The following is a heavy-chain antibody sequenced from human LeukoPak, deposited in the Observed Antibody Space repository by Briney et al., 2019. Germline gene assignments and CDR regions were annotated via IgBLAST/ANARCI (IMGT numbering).Heavy chain of an antibody. CDR3: ARGEYGLFDY. V-gene: IGHV4-61*01. J-gene: IGHJ4*02. CDR2: IYYSGST. Sequence: SETLSLTCTVSGGSISGGSYYWSWIRQPPGKGLEWIGYIYYSGSTKYNLSLKSRVTISVDTSKNQLSLKLSSVTAADTAVYYCARGEYGLFDYWGQGTLVAVSS. CDR1: GGSISGGSYY. D-gene: IGHD2/OR15-2a*01.